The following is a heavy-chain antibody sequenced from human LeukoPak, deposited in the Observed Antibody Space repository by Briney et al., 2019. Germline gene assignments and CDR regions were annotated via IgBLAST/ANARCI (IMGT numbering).Heavy chain of an antibody. CDR3: ARDNGDCGGNLVY. V-gene: IGHV1-8*01. Sequence: GASVKVSCKASGYTFTSYDINWVRQATGQGLEWMGWMNPNSGNTGYAQKLQGRVTMTRNTSINTAYMELSSLRSEDTAVYYCARDNGDCGGNLVYWGQGTLVTVSS. D-gene: IGHD4-23*01. CDR2: MNPNSGNT. J-gene: IGHJ4*02. CDR1: GYTFTSYD.